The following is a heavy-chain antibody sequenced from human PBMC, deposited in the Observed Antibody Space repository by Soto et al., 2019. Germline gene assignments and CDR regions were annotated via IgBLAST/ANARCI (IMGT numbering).Heavy chain of an antibody. CDR1: GCSISSYY. J-gene: IGHJ5*02. CDR2: IYYSGST. CDR3: ARVEAALPPWFDP. D-gene: IGHD6-6*01. Sequence: SETLSLTCTVSGCSISSYYWSLIRQPPGKGLEWIGYIYYSGSTNYNPSLKSRVTISVDTSKNQFSLKLSSVTAADTAVYYCARVEAALPPWFDPWGQGTLVTVSS. V-gene: IGHV4-59*01.